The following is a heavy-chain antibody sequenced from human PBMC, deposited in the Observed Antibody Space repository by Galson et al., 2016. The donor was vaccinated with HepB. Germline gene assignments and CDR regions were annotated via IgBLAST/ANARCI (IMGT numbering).Heavy chain of an antibody. V-gene: IGHV4-39*01. CDR2: FYYSGGT. CDR3: ARLLRSGSSFGGSDI. D-gene: IGHD3-22*01. Sequence: ETLSLTCAVSGSSISTSGHYWAWIRQPPGKGLEWIGGFYYSGGTYFHPSLKSRLTISVDTSKRQFSLKLTSVTAADTAVYHCARLLRSGSSFGGSDIWGQGTMVTVSS. J-gene: IGHJ3*02. CDR1: GSSISTSGHY.